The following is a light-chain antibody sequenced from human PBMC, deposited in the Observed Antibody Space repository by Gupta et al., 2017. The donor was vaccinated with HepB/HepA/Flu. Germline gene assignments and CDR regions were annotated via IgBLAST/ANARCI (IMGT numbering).Light chain of an antibody. V-gene: IGLV1-40*01. CDR1: SSNIGAGYD. CDR3: QSYDSSLSGYV. J-gene: IGLJ1*01. Sequence: QSVLTQPPSVSGAPGQRVTISCTGSSSNIGAGYDVHWYQQLPGTAPKLLIYGNSNRPSGVPDRFSGSKSGTSASLAITGLQAEDEADYYCQSYDSSLSGYVCGTGTKVTVI. CDR2: GNS.